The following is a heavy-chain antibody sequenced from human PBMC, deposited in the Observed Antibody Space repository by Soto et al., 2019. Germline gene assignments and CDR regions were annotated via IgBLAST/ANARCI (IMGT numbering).Heavy chain of an antibody. CDR2: ISSSSSYI. CDR3: ARAPCCSGGSCYWDYYYYYYMDV. V-gene: IGHV3-21*01. D-gene: IGHD2-15*01. CDR1: GFTFSSYS. J-gene: IGHJ6*03. Sequence: EVQLVESGGGLVKPGGSLRLSCAASGFTFSSYSMNWVRQAPGKGLEWVSSISSSSSYIYYADSVKGRFTISRDNAKNSLYLQMNSLRAEDTAVYYCARAPCCSGGSCYWDYYYYYYMDVWDKGTTVTVSS.